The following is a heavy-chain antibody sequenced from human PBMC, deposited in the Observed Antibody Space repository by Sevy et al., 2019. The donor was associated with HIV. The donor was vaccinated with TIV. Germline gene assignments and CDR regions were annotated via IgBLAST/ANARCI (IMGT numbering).Heavy chain of an antibody. CDR1: GFTFSTYG. J-gene: IGHJ4*02. Sequence: GGSLRLSCAASGFTFSTYGMHWVRQAPGKGLEWVAFIRFDGNSKYYADSVKGGFTISRDNSKNTLDLQLNSLTAEDTAGYYCARADCGGDCYLVFDYRGQGMLVTVSS. D-gene: IGHD2-21*01. CDR2: IRFDGNSK. V-gene: IGHV3-30*02. CDR3: ARADCGGDCYLVFDY.